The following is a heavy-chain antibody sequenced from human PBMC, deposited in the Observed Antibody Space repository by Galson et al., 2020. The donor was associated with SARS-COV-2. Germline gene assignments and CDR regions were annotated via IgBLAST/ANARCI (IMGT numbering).Heavy chain of an antibody. Sequence: GGSLRLSCAASGFTFSNAWMNWVRQAPGTGLEWVGRIRSNANGGTTDNNTPVKGRFTISRDDSTNTLYLRMNSLQTEDTAVYYCTTDGRTHWNGQAFDIWGQGTMVTVSS. CDR2: IRSNANGGTT. CDR3: TTDGRTHWNGQAFDI. V-gene: IGHV3-15*07. J-gene: IGHJ3*02. CDR1: GFTFSNAW. D-gene: IGHD1-1*01.